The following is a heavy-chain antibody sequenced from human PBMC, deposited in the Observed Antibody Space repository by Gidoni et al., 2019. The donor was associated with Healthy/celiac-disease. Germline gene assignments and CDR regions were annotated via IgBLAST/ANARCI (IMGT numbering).Heavy chain of an antibody. CDR3: AKDLAARRGWYYYGMDV. D-gene: IGHD6-6*01. CDR1: GFTFSSYG. J-gene: IGHJ6*02. V-gene: IGHV3-30*18. Sequence: QVQLVESGGGVVQPGRSLRLSCAASGFTFSSYGMHWVRQAPGKGLEWVAVISYDGSNKYYADSVKGRFTISRDNSKNTLYLQMNSLRAEDTAVYYCAKDLAARRGWYYYGMDVWGQGTTVTVSS. CDR2: ISYDGSNK.